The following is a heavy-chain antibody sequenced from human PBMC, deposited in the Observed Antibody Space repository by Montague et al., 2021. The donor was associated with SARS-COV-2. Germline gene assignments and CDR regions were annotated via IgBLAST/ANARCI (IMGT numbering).Heavy chain of an antibody. CDR2: VYYSGAT. CDR1: GDSIIAWY. CDR3: AREDFYDGGGCVF. V-gene: IGHV4-59*12. Sequence: SETLSLTCTVSGDSIIAWYWSWIRQPPGKGLEWIGSVYYSGATNYNPSLKSRVTMSADTSKNQFSLKLNSVTAADTAVYYCAREDFYDGGGCVFWGLGTLVTVSS. D-gene: IGHD3-22*01. J-gene: IGHJ4*02.